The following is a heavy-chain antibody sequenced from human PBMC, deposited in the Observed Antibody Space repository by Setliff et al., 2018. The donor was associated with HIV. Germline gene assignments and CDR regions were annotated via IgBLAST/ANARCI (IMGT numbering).Heavy chain of an antibody. D-gene: IGHD3-3*01. CDR2: INTNTGNP. J-gene: IGHJ6*03. V-gene: IGHV7-4-1*02. Sequence: GASVKVSCKASGYTFTSYAMNWVRQAPGQGLDWMGWINTNTGNPTYAQGFTGRFVFSLDTSVSTAYLQISSLKAEDTAVYYCARVGSYDFWSGLYYYYYYMDVWGKGTTVTSP. CDR3: ARVGSYDFWSGLYYYYYYMDV. CDR1: GYTFTSYA.